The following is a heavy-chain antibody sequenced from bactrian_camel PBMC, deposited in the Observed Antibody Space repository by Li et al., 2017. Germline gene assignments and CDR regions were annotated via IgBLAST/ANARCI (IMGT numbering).Heavy chain of an antibody. CDR1: GYGYNPYC. V-gene: IGHV3S53*01. Sequence: HVQLVESGGGTVQAGGSLRLSCVFSGYGYNPYCMAWFRQAPGKEREGVATGWSGEETYAETVKGRFTIVRDYANSRIYLQMNNLKPEDTAMYYCATVVRSYCTGAHLEAYQYPHWGQGTQVTVS. CDR2: GWSGEE. J-gene: IGHJ4*01. CDR3: ATVVRSYCTGAHLEAYQYPH. D-gene: IGHD1*01.